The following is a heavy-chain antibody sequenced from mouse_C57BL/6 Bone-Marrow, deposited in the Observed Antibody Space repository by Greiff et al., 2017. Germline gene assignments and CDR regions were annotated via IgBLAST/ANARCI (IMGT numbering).Heavy chain of an antibody. Sequence: VQLQQSGPELVKPGASVKMSCKASGYTFTDYNMHWVKQSHGKSLEWIGYINPNNGGTSYNQKFKGKATLTVNKSSSTASMELRSLTSEGSAVYYCAIDLLWLRHYYYAMDYWGQGTSVTVSS. CDR1: GYTFTDYN. J-gene: IGHJ4*01. D-gene: IGHD2-2*01. CDR3: AIDLLWLRHYYYAMDY. V-gene: IGHV1-22*01. CDR2: INPNNGGT.